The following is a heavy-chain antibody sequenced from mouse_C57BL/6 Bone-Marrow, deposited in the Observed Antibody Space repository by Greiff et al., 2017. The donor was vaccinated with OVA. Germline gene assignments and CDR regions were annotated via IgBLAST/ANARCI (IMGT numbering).Heavy chain of an antibody. V-gene: IGHV1-82*01. J-gene: IGHJ1*03. CDR1: GYAFSSSW. CDR3: ARAPDSWYFDV. CDR2: IYPGDGDT. Sequence: VQLQESGPELVKPGASVKISCKASGYAFSSSWMNWVKQRPGKGLEWIGRIYPGDGDTNYNGKFKGKATLTADKSSSTAYMQLSSLTSEDSAVYFCARAPDSWYFDVWGTGTTVTVSS.